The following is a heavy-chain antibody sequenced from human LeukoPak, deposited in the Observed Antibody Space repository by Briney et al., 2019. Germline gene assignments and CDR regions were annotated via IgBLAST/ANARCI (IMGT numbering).Heavy chain of an antibody. V-gene: IGHV4-59*01. J-gene: IGHJ4*02. D-gene: IGHD6-13*01. Sequence: SETLSLTCTVSGGSISTYYWSWIRQPPGKGLEWIGYIYYSGSTNYNPSLKSRVTISVDTSKNQFSLKLSSVTAADTAVYYCARVTGYVMEDYFDYWGQGTLVTVSS. CDR3: ARVTGYVMEDYFDY. CDR1: GGSISTYY. CDR2: IYYSGST.